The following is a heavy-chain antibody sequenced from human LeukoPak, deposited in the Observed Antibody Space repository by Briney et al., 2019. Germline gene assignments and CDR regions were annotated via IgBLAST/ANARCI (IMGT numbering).Heavy chain of an antibody. CDR2: IYHSGTP. Sequence: PSETLSLTCTLSGGSISTYYWSWIRQPPGKGLEWMGYIYHSGTPNYTPSPKRRVTISVDTSKNQSSLKLSSVTAADTAVYYCARGGGYASPIGYWGQGALVTVSS. D-gene: IGHD5-12*01. CDR3: ARGGGYASPIGY. V-gene: IGHV4-59*01. J-gene: IGHJ4*02. CDR1: GGSISTYY.